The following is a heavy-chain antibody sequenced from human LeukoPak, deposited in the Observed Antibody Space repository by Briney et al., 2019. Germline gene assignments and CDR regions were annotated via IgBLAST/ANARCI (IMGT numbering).Heavy chain of an antibody. CDR2: INSDGSST. CDR1: GFTFSSYW. Sequence: GGSLRLSCAASGFTFSSYWMHWVRQAPGKGLVWVSRINSDGSSTRYADSVKGRFTISRDNAKNTLYLQMNSLRAEDTAVYYCARDRAVADAFDIWGQGTMVTVSS. CDR3: ARDRAVADAFDI. D-gene: IGHD6-19*01. J-gene: IGHJ3*02. V-gene: IGHV3-74*01.